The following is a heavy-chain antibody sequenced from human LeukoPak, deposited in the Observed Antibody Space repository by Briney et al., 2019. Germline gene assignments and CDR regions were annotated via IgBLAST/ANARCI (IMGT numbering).Heavy chain of an antibody. J-gene: IGHJ4*02. Sequence: SETLSLTCTVSGDSITSISSSSYYWGWIRQPPGKGLEWIGSIYYSGSTYYNPSLKSRVTISVDTSKNQFSLKLSSVTAADTAVYYCARYETTVTTFDYWGQGTLVTVSS. CDR3: ARYETTVTTFDY. CDR2: IYYSGST. CDR1: GDSITSISSSSYY. D-gene: IGHD4-17*01. V-gene: IGHV4-39*07.